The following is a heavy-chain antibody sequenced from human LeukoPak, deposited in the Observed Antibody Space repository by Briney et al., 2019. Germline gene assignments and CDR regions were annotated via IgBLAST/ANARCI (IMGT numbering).Heavy chain of an antibody. CDR1: GFTFSNYA. CDR2: ISSSSSYI. D-gene: IGHD6-13*01. Sequence: GGSLRLSCAASGFTFSNYAMNWVRQAPGKGLEWVSSISSSSSYIYYADSVKDRFTVSRDNAKNSLYLQMNSLRAEDTAVYYCARDEGSSFDYWGQGTLVTVSS. V-gene: IGHV3-21*01. CDR3: ARDEGSSFDY. J-gene: IGHJ4*02.